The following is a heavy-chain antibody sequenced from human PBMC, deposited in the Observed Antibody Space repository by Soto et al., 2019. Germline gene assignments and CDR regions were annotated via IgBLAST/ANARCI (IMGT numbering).Heavy chain of an antibody. CDR3: AKALKENHYYYGMDV. CDR2: ISYDGSNK. CDR1: GLSFSSYG. J-gene: IGHJ6*02. D-gene: IGHD3-9*01. Sequence: PGGSLRLSCVASGLSFSSYGMHWVRQAPGKGLEWVAVISYDGSNKYYADSVKGRFTISRDNSKNTLYLQMNSLRAEDTAVYYCAKALKENHYYYGMDVWGQGTTVTVSS. V-gene: IGHV3-30*18.